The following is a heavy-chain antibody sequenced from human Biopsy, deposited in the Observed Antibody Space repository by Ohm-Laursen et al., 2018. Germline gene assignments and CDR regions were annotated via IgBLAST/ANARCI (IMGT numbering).Heavy chain of an antibody. CDR3: ARAGYSSGYDY. CDR2: ISSGITA. V-gene: IGHV3-69-1*02. CDR1: GFTFSQYW. D-gene: IGHD3-22*01. J-gene: IGHJ4*02. Sequence: SLRLSCTASGFTFSQYWMTWVRQSPGKGLEWVSYISSGITAHYADSVKGRFTISRDNAKNSLYLQLNSLRAEDTAVYYCARAGYSSGYDYWGQGTPVTVSS.